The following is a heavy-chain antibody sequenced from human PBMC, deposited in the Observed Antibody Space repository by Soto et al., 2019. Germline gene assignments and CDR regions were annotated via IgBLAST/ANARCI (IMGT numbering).Heavy chain of an antibody. Sequence: LSLTCTVSGGSISSGGYYWSWIRQHPGKGLEWIGYIYYSGSTYYNPSLKSRVTISVDTSKNQFSLELSSVTAADTAVYYCARTYSSSWYYRSAEYFQHWGQGTLVTVSS. CDR3: ARTYSSSWYYRSAEYFQH. CDR1: GGSISSGGYY. D-gene: IGHD6-13*01. V-gene: IGHV4-31*03. CDR2: IYYSGST. J-gene: IGHJ1*01.